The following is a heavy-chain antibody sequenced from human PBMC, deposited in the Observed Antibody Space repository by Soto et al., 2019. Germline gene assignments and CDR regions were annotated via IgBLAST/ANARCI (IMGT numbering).Heavy chain of an antibody. D-gene: IGHD2-21*02. Sequence: EVQLLESGGGFVQPGGSLSLSCAATGFTFSVYAMTWVRQAPGKGLEWVSAVTANGGSTYSADSVKGRFTISRDNSKNTLFLQMNSLRAEDTAVYYCASLGVGDWANYYYYYGMDVWGQGPTVTVSS. CDR1: GFTFSVYA. CDR2: VTANGGST. V-gene: IGHV3-23*01. CDR3: ASLGVGDWANYYYYYGMDV. J-gene: IGHJ6*02.